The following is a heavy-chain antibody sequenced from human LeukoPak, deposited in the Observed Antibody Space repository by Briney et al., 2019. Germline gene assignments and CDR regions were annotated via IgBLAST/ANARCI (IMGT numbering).Heavy chain of an antibody. J-gene: IGHJ4*02. CDR1: GFTFDDYA. Sequence: GRSLRLSCAASGFTFDDYAMHWVRQAPGKGLEWVSGISWNSGNIGFADSVKGRFTISRDNAKNSLYLQMNSLRAEDTASYYCAKGNRAVAGSFDYWGQGTLVTVSS. CDR2: ISWNSGNI. D-gene: IGHD6-19*01. CDR3: AKGNRAVAGSFDY. V-gene: IGHV3-9*01.